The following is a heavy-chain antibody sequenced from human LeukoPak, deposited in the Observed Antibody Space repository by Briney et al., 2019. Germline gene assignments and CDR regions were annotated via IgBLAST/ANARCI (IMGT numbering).Heavy chain of an antibody. CDR3: ARDASHCSSASCYIRRLFDY. D-gene: IGHD2-2*02. CDR1: GFTFSSYA. Sequence: GRSLRLSCAASGFTFSSYAMHWVRQAPGKGLEWVSVISASGGSTYYADSVKGRFTISRDNSKNTLYLQMNSLRAEDTAVYYCARDASHCSSASCYIRRLFDYWGQGTLVTVSS. J-gene: IGHJ4*02. V-gene: IGHV3-23*01. CDR2: ISASGGST.